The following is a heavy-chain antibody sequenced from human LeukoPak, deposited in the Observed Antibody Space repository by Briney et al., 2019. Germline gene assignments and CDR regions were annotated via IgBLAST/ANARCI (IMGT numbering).Heavy chain of an antibody. J-gene: IGHJ3*01. CDR3: ARGRKIVTYPGSVDFPHGFEF. CDR2: INRVGNA. D-gene: IGHD3/OR15-3a*01. Sequence: PSETLSLTCGVSDPSFTDYYWNWIRQSPEKGLEWIGEINRVGNAIYTPSLQSRASMSVDVSNNQFSLRLKSVTAADSAIYYCARGRKIVTYPGSVDFPHGFEFWGQGTMVTISS. V-gene: IGHV4-34*01. CDR1: DPSFTDYY.